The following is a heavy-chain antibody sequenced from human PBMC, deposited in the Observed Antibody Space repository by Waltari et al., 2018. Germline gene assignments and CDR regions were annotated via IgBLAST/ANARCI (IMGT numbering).Heavy chain of an antibody. CDR3: ATIWSGSLNPVTPDY. CDR1: GYTLTELS. CDR2: SDPEEGDT. J-gene: IGHJ4*02. D-gene: IGHD3-3*01. Sequence: QVQLVQSGAEVKKPGASVKVSCKVSGYTLTELSMHWVRQAPGKGLEWMGGSDPEEGDTIYAQKFQGRVTMTEDTSTDTAYMEMSSLRSEDTAVYYCATIWSGSLNPVTPDYLGQGTLVTVSS. V-gene: IGHV1-24*01.